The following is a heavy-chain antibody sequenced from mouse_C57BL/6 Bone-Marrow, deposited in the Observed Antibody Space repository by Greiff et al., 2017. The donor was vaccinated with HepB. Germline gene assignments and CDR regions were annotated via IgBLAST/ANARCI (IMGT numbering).Heavy chain of an antibody. CDR3: ARKAMDYEGEGDAMDY. D-gene: IGHD2-4*01. V-gene: IGHV2-2*01. CDR1: GFSLTSYG. J-gene: IGHJ4*01. CDR2: IWSGGST. Sequence: QVQLQQSGPGLVQPSQSLSITCTVSGFSLTSYGVHWVRQSPGKGLEWLGVIWSGGSTDYNAAFISRLSISKDNSKSQVFFKMNSLRADDTAIYYCARKAMDYEGEGDAMDYWGQGTSVTVSS.